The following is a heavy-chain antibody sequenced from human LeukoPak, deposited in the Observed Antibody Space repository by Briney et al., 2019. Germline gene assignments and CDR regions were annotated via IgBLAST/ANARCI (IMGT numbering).Heavy chain of an antibody. CDR1: GYTFTSYA. CDR3: ARGPRITIFGVVSPYGMDV. V-gene: IGHV1-3*01. CDR2: INAGNGNT. Sequence: AASVKVSCKASGYTFTSYAMHWVRQAPGQRLEWMGWINAGNGNTKYPQKFQGRVTITRDTSASTAYMELSSLRSEDTAVYYCARGPRITIFGVVSPYGMDVWGQGTTVTVSS. D-gene: IGHD3-3*01. J-gene: IGHJ6*02.